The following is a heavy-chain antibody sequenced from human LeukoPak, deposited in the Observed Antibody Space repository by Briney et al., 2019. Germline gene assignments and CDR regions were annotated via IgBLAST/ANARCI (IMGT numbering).Heavy chain of an antibody. CDR1: GFSFSNYG. CDR2: ITGNGGTT. V-gene: IGHV3-23*01. J-gene: IGHJ4*02. Sequence: QAGGSLRLSCAASGFSFSNYGMNWVRQAPGKGLEWVSGITGNGGTTYYADSVKGRFTISRDNSKNTLYLQMNSLRAEDTAVYYCAKDWEWLLPPSEFVSGVDYWGQGTLVTVSS. D-gene: IGHD5-12*01. CDR3: AKDWEWLLPPSEFVSGVDY.